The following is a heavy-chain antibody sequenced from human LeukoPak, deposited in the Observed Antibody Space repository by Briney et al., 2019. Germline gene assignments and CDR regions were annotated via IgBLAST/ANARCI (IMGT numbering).Heavy chain of an antibody. CDR3: AREAFSISDYYGSASNGFDP. Sequence: ASVKVSCKASGYTFTGYYMHWVRQAPGQGLEWMGWINPNSGGTNYAQKFQGRVTMTRDTSISTAYMELSRLRSDDTAVYYCAREAFSISDYYGSASNGFDPWGQGTLVTVSS. CDR2: INPNSGGT. J-gene: IGHJ5*02. D-gene: IGHD3-10*01. V-gene: IGHV1-2*02. CDR1: GYTFTGYY.